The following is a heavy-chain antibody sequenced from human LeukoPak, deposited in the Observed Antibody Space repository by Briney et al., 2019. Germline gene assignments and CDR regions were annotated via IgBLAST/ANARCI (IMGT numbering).Heavy chain of an antibody. CDR2: IYYSGST. Sequence: PSETLSLTCTVSGGSISSYYWSWIRQPPGKRLQWIGYIYYSGSTNYNPSLKSRVTISVDTSKNQFSLKLSSVTAADTAVYYCARPANSGSYSAFDIWGQGTLVTVSS. V-gene: IGHV4-59*08. CDR3: ARPANSGSYSAFDI. D-gene: IGHD1-26*01. CDR1: GGSISSYY. J-gene: IGHJ3*02.